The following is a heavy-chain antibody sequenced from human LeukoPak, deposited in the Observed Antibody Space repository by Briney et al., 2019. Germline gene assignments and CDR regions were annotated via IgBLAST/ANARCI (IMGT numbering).Heavy chain of an antibody. CDR1: GGSISSSSYY. Sequence: SETLSLTCTVSGGSISSSSYYWSWIRQPPGKGLEWIGSIYYSGSTYYNPSLKSRVTISVDTSKNQFSLKLSSVTAADTAVYYCARGKVGSSWYEDWFDPWGQGTLVTVSS. J-gene: IGHJ5*02. V-gene: IGHV4-39*07. D-gene: IGHD6-13*01. CDR3: ARGKVGSSWYEDWFDP. CDR2: IYYSGST.